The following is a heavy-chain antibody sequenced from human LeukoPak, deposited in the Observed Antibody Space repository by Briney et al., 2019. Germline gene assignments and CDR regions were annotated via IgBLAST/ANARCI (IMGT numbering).Heavy chain of an antibody. Sequence: ASVKVSCKASGYTFTSYYMHWVRQAPGQGLEWMGIINPSGGSTSYAQKFQGRVTMTRDTSTSTVYMELRSLKSEDTAVYYCARDGEYYDSSGSYFDYWGQGTLVTVSS. V-gene: IGHV1-46*01. J-gene: IGHJ4*02. CDR2: INPSGGST. CDR3: ARDGEYYDSSGSYFDY. D-gene: IGHD3-22*01. CDR1: GYTFTSYY.